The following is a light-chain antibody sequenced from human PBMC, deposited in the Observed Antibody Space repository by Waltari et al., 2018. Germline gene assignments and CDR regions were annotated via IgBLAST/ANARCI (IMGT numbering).Light chain of an antibody. J-gene: IGKJ3*01. V-gene: IGKV4-1*01. CDR1: QSVLYRTNNKNY. CDR2: WAS. Sequence: DIVMTQFPDYLAVTLVVSTTIHCNSRQSVLYRTNNKNYLGWYQQKPGQPPKLLIYWASYRESGVPDRFSGSGSGTDFTLTISSLQAEDVAVYYCQQDYTTPVTFGPGTKVDIK. CDR3: QQDYTTPVT.